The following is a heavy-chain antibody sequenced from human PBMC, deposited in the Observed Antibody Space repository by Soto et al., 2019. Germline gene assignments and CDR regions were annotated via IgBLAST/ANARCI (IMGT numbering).Heavy chain of an antibody. V-gene: IGHV2-5*02. CDR3: AHSKSSGMRYYFDY. J-gene: IGHJ4*02. Sequence: QITLKESGPTLVKPTQTLTLTCTFSGFSLSTTRVGVGWIRQPPGEALEWLALLYWDDDKLYSPSRKRSLTITKDTTKNHVVLTPTTMDPVYTATYYCAHSKSSGMRYYFDYWGQGTLVTVAS. CDR1: GFSLSTTRVG. CDR2: LYWDDDK.